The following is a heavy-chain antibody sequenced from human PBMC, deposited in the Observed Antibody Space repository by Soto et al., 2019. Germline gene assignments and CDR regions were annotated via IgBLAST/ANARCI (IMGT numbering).Heavy chain of an antibody. V-gene: IGHV3-30*18. CDR1: GFTFNNYG. D-gene: IGHD6-13*01. J-gene: IGHJ3*01. CDR3: AKDQGIAASHGID. Sequence: QVQLVESGGGVVQPGRSLRISCAASGFTFNNYGMHWARQAPGKGLEWVAAISNDGNDKYYADSVKGRLTISRDNSKNTLYLQMNSLRAEDTAVYYCAKDQGIAASHGIDWGQGTMVTVSS. CDR2: ISNDGNDK.